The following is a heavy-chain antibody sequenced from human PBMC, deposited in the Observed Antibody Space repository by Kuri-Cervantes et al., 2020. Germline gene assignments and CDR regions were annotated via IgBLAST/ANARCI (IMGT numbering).Heavy chain of an antibody. D-gene: IGHD3-3*01. Sequence: LSLTCAASGFTFSSYGMHWVRQAPGKGLEWVAVISYDGSNKYYADSVKGRFTISRDNSKNTLYLQMNSLRAEDTAVYYCARAYLYYDFWSGYPIWGQGTLVTVSS. CDR3: ARAYLYYDFWSGYPI. CDR1: GFTFSSYG. CDR2: ISYDGSNK. V-gene: IGHV3-30*03. J-gene: IGHJ4*02.